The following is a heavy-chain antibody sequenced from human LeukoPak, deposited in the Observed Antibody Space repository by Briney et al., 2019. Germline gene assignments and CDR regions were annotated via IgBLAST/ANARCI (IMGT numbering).Heavy chain of an antibody. J-gene: IGHJ4*02. D-gene: IGHD2-15*01. CDR2: FDPEDGET. Sequence: ASVKVSCKVSGYTLTELSMHWVRQAPGKGHEWMGGFDPEDGETIYAQKFQGRVTMTEDTSTDTAYMELSSLRSEDTAVYYCAPLYCSGGSCYRLSYWGQGTLVTVSS. V-gene: IGHV1-24*01. CDR1: GYTLTELS. CDR3: APLYCSGGSCYRLSY.